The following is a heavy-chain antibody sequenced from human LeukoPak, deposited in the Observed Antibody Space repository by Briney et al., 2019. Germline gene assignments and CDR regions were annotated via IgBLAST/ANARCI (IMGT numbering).Heavy chain of an antibody. Sequence: PGGSLRLSCAASGFTFSSYSMNWVRQAPGKGLEWVSSISSSSSYIYYADSVKGRFTISRDNARNSLYLQMNSLRVEDTAVYYCARGRTTYYFGSGSLGYWGQGTLVTVSS. CDR3: ARGRTTYYFGSGSLGY. J-gene: IGHJ4*02. D-gene: IGHD3-10*01. CDR2: ISSSSSYI. V-gene: IGHV3-21*01. CDR1: GFTFSSYS.